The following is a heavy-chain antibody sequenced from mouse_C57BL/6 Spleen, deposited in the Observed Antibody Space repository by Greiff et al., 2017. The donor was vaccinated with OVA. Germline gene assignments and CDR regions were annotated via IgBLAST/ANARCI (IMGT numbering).Heavy chain of an antibody. CDR3: ARSYSSGYAWFAY. J-gene: IGHJ3*01. CDR1: GYTFTSYW. D-gene: IGHD3-2*02. CDR2: IHPNSGST. Sequence: QVQLQQPGAELVKPGASVKLSCKASGYTFTSYWMHWVKQRPGQGLEWIGMIHPNSGSTNYNEKFKSKATLTVDKSSSTAYMQLSSLTSEDSAVYYCARSYSSGYAWFAYWGQGTLVTVSA. V-gene: IGHV1-64*01.